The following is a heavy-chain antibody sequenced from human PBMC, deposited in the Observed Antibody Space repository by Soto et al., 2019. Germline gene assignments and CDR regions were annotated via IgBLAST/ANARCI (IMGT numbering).Heavy chain of an antibody. J-gene: IGHJ4*02. Sequence: PSETLSLTCAVYGGSFSGYYWSWIRQPPGKGLEWIGEINHSGSTNYNPSLKSRVTISVDTSKNQFSLKLSSVTAADTAVYYCASLIRPYFDYWGQGTLVTVSS. V-gene: IGHV4-34*01. CDR1: GGSFSGYY. CDR3: ASLIRPYFDY. CDR2: INHSGST.